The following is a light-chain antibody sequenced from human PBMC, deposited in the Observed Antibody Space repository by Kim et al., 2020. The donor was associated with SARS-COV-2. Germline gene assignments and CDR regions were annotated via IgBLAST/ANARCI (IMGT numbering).Light chain of an antibody. CDR2: GAS. CDR3: QQSYSSPPT. Sequence: ASIGERVTITCRASQSISRHFNWYQKRPGEAPKLLIYGASNLQSGVPSRFSGSGSGTDFTLTISSLQPEDFATYYCQQSYSSPPTFGQGTKVDIK. CDR1: QSISRH. V-gene: IGKV1-39*01. J-gene: IGKJ1*01.